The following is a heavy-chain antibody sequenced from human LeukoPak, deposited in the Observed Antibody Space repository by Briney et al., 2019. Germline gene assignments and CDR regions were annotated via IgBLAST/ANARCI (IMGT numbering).Heavy chain of an antibody. CDR3: ARGRYYDFGDY. Sequence: SETLSLTCTVSGGSISSYYWSWIRQPPGKGLEWIGYIYYSGSTNYNPSLKSRVTILVDTSKNQFSLKLSSVTAADTAVYYCARGRYYDFGDYWGQGTLVTVSS. CDR2: IYYSGST. J-gene: IGHJ4*02. D-gene: IGHD3-3*01. V-gene: IGHV4-59*01. CDR1: GGSISSYY.